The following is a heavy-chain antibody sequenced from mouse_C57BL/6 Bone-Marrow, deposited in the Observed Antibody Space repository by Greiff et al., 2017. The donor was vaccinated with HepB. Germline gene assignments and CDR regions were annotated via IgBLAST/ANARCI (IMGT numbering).Heavy chain of an antibody. V-gene: IGHV1-81*01. CDR2: IYPRSGNT. CDR3: ARRYYGREAMDY. Sequence: QVHVKQSGAELARPGASVKLSCKASGYTFTSYGISWVKQRTGQGLEWIGEIYPRSGNTYYNEKFKGKATLTADKSSSTAYMELRSLTSEDSAVYFCARRYYGREAMDYWGQGTSVTVSS. D-gene: IGHD1-1*01. J-gene: IGHJ4*01. CDR1: GYTFTSYG.